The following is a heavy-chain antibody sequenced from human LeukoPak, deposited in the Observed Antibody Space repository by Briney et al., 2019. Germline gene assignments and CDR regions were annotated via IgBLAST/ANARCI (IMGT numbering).Heavy chain of an antibody. CDR3: ARAPRLEWLNSFDY. D-gene: IGHD3-3*01. V-gene: IGHV4-61*02. J-gene: IGHJ4*02. CDR1: GGSISSGSYY. Sequence: SSQTLSLTCTVSGGSISSGSYYWSWIRQPAGKGLEWIGRIYTTGSTNYNPSLKSRVTISIDASKNQFSMKLSSVTAADTAVYYCARAPRLEWLNSFDYWGQGTLVTVSS. CDR2: IYTTGST.